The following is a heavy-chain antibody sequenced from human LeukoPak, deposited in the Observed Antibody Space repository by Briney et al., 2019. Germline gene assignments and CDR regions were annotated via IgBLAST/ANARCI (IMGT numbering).Heavy chain of an antibody. Sequence: GGSLRLSCAASGFTFSSYGIDWVRQAPGKGLGWVAVISYEGSNKYYPHSVKGRFTISRDNSKNTLYLQMNSLRAEDTAVYYCAKDRRIAVAALFDPWGQGTLVTVSS. CDR3: AKDRRIAVAALFDP. CDR1: GFTFSSYG. D-gene: IGHD6-19*01. J-gene: IGHJ5*02. V-gene: IGHV3-30*18. CDR2: ISYEGSNK.